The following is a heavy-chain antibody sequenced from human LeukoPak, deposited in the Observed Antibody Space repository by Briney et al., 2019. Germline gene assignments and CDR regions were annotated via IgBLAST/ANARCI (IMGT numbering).Heavy chain of an antibody. CDR2: INYSGST. J-gene: IGHJ4*02. D-gene: IGHD5-18*01. CDR1: GGSFSGYF. V-gene: IGHV4-34*01. CDR3: AKYRYGYRGMDS. Sequence: PSETLSLTCRVYGGSFSGYFWIWFRQPPGKGQEWIGEINYSGSTNYNSSLKRRAIISVDTSKNQFSLKLTSVTAADTAVYFCAKYRYGYRGMDSWGQGTQVTVSS.